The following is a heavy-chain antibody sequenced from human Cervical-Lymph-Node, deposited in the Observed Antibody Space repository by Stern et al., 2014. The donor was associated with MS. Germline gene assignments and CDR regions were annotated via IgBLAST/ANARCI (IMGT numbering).Heavy chain of an antibody. D-gene: IGHD2-15*01. J-gene: IGHJ3*02. V-gene: IGHV7-4-1*02. Sequence: QVQLVQSGSELKKPGASVKVSCKASGYTLTDYAIHWVRQAPGQGLEWMGWINTNTGNPNYAQGFPDRFTISLDTSVSSIYLQINSLKADDTAVYYCARLGGLGGSFDIWGQGTVVTVSS. CDR2: INTNTGNP. CDR3: ARLGGLGGSFDI. CDR1: GYTLTDYA.